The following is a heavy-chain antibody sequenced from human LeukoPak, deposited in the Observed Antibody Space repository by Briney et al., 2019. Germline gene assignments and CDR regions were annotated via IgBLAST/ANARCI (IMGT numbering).Heavy chain of an antibody. CDR3: ARGDVAARLAN. J-gene: IGHJ4*02. CDR1: GGSFNGYY. Sequence: SETLSLTCAFYGGSFNGYYWSWIRQPPREGLEWIGEITHNGRTNYNPSLKSRVTIAGDTSNNQFSLKLSSVTDADTAVYYCARGDVAARLANWGQGTLITVSS. D-gene: IGHD6-6*01. V-gene: IGHV4-34*01. CDR2: ITHNGRT.